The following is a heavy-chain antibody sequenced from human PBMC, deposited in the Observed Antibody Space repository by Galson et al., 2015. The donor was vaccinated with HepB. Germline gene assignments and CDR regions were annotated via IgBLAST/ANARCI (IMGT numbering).Heavy chain of an antibody. D-gene: IGHD3-22*01. J-gene: IGHJ6*02. CDR3: ARDHLSDDSSGTPYYYYYGMDV. V-gene: IGHV3-21*01. CDR1: GFTFSSYS. CDR2: ISSSSSYI. Sequence: SLRLSCEASGFTFSSYSMNWVRQAPGKGLEWVSSISSSSSYIYYADSVKGRFTISRDNAKNSLYLQMNSLRAEDTAVYYCARDHLSDDSSGTPYYYYYGMDVWGQGTTVTVSS.